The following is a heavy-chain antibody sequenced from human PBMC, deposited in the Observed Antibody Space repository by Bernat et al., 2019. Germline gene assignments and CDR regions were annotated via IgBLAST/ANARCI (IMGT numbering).Heavy chain of an antibody. J-gene: IGHJ3*02. Sequence: EVQLVESGGGLVQPGGSLRLSCAATGFTVSSNYMSWVRQAPGKGLEWVSMIYSGGSTYYADSVKDRFTISRDNSKNRVYLQMNSLRAEDTAVYYCATYSNNDAFDIWAKGQWSPSLQ. CDR1: GFTVSSNY. V-gene: IGHV3-66*01. CDR2: IYSGGST. CDR3: ATYSNNDAFDI. D-gene: IGHD4-11*01.